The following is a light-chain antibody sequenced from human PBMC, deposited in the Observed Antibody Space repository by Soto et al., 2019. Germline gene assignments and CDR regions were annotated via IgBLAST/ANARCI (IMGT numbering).Light chain of an antibody. CDR2: GNS. CDR1: SSNIGAHYD. CDR3: QSYDNSLSVYV. J-gene: IGLJ1*01. V-gene: IGLV1-40*01. Sequence: QSVPTQPPSVSGAPGQRVTISCTGSSSNIGAHYDVHWYQQLPGTDPKLLIYGNSNRPSGVPDRFSGSKSGTSASLSITGLQAEDDADYYCQSYDNSLSVYVFGTGTKLTV.